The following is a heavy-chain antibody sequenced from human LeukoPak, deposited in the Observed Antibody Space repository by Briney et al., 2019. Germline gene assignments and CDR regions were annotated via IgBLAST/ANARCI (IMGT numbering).Heavy chain of an antibody. Sequence: PGGSLRLSCAASGFTFSSYGMHWVRQAPGKGLEWVAFIRYDGSNKYYADSVKGRFTISRDNSKNTLYLQMNSLRAEDTAVYYCAKDRAMKKGDGYIGYFDYWGQGTLVTVSS. CDR1: GFTFSSYG. J-gene: IGHJ4*02. V-gene: IGHV3-30*02. D-gene: IGHD5-24*01. CDR2: IRYDGSNK. CDR3: AKDRAMKKGDGYIGYFDY.